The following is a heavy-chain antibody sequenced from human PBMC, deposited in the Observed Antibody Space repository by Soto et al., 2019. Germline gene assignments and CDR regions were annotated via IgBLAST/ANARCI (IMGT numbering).Heavy chain of an antibody. V-gene: IGHV4-39*01. J-gene: IGHJ4*02. CDR2: IYYSGST. D-gene: IGHD2-21*02. CDR3: ATPTRIFQVVTD. CDR1: GGSISSSSYY. Sequence: SETLSLTCTVSGGSISSSSYYWGWIRQPPGKGLEWIGSIYYSGSTYYNPSLKSRVTISVDTSKNQFSLKLSSVTAADTAVYYCATPTRIFQVVTDWGQGTLVTVSS.